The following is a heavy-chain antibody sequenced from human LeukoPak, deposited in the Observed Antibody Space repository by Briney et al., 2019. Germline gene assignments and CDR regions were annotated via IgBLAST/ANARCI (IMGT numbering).Heavy chain of an antibody. CDR2: INHSGST. J-gene: IGHJ5*02. CDR1: GGSFNDYY. D-gene: IGHD6-13*01. Sequence: PSETLSLTCAVYGGSFNDYYWNWIRQPPGKGLEWIGEINHSGSTNYNPSLKSRVTITLDMSKNQFSLKLTSVTAADTAIYYCARGQQLGSYNWFDPWGQGTLVTVSS. V-gene: IGHV4-34*01. CDR3: ARGQQLGSYNWFDP.